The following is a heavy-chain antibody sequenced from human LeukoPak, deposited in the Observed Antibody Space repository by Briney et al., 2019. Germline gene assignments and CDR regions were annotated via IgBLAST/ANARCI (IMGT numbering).Heavy chain of an antibody. CDR1: GFTFSSYG. D-gene: IGHD3-22*01. V-gene: IGHV3-30*02. J-gene: IGHJ4*02. CDR3: AKDLPYYYDSSGYQRLDY. CDR2: IRYDGSNK. Sequence: GGSLRLSCAASGFTFSSYGMHWVRQAPGKGLEWVAFIRYDGSNKYYADSVKGRFTISRDNSKNTLYLQMNSLRAEDTAVYYCAKDLPYYYDSSGYQRLDYWGQGTLVTVSS.